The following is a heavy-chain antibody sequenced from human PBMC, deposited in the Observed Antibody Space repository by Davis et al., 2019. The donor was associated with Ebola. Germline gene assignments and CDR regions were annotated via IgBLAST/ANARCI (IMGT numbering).Heavy chain of an antibody. D-gene: IGHD2-15*01. J-gene: IGHJ5*02. V-gene: IGHV4-59*01. CDR1: GGSISSYY. CDR3: ARIGGLVVVGNNLFDP. Sequence: MPSETLSLTCTVSGGSISSYYWSWIRQPPGKGLEWIGYIYYSGSTNYNPSLKSRVTISVDTSKNQFSLKLSSVTAADTAVYYCARIGGLVVVGNNLFDPWGQGTLVTVSS. CDR2: IYYSGST.